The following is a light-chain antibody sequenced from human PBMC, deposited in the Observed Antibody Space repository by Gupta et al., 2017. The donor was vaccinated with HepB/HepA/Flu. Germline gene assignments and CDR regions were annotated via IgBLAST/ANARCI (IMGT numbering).Light chain of an antibody. J-gene: IGLJ3*02. CDR2: RNN. CDR3: AAWDDRLSGWV. Sequence: QSVLTQPPSASETPGQRVTISCSGSSSNIGSNYVYWYQQLPGTAPKLLIYRNNQRPSGVPDRFSGSKSGTSASLAISGLRSDDEADYHCAAWDDRLSGWVFGGGTKLTVL. V-gene: IGLV1-47*01. CDR1: SSNIGSNY.